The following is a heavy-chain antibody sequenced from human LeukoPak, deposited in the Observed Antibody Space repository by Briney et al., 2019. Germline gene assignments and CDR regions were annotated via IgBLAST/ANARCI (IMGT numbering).Heavy chain of an antibody. Sequence: SETLSLTCTVSGGSISSYYWSWIRQPPGKGLEWIGEINHSGSTNYNPSLKSRVTISVDTSKNQFSLKLSSVTAADTAVYYCARGPHSSGWYGLGFDYWGQGTLVTVSS. J-gene: IGHJ4*02. CDR3: ARGPHSSGWYGLGFDY. V-gene: IGHV4-34*01. D-gene: IGHD6-19*01. CDR1: GGSISSYY. CDR2: INHSGST.